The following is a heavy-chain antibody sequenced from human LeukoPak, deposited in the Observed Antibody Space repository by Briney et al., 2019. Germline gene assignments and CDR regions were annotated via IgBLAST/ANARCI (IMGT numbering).Heavy chain of an antibody. D-gene: IGHD3-10*01. CDR3: ARVLLWFGEFNSGMAV. CDR2: ISAYNGNT. J-gene: IGHJ6*02. V-gene: IGHV1-18*01. Sequence: ASVKVSCKASGYTFTSYGISWVRQAPGQGLEWMGWISAYNGNTNYAQKLQGRVTMTTDTSTSTAYMELRSLRSDDTAVYYCARVLLWFGEFNSGMAVWGQGTTVTVSS. CDR1: GYTFTSYG.